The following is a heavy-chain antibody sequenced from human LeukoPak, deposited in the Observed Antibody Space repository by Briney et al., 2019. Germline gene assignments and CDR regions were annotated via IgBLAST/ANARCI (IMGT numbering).Heavy chain of an antibody. D-gene: IGHD2-2*01. Sequence: SETLSLTCTVSGASISSYYWSWIRQPPGKGLEWIGSISYSGSTSYTPSLKSRVTISVDTSKNQFSLKLSSVTAADTAVYYCARGRRGYCSSSSCYGYYFGMDVWGQGTTVTVSS. CDR1: GASISSYY. CDR3: ARGRRGYCSSSSCYGYYFGMDV. J-gene: IGHJ6*02. CDR2: ISYSGST. V-gene: IGHV4-59*01.